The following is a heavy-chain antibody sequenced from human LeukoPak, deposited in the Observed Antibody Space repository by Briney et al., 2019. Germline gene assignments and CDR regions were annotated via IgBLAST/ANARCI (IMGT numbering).Heavy chain of an antibody. J-gene: IGHJ4*02. D-gene: IGHD4/OR15-4a*01. CDR3: AKDEGLTFDY. V-gene: IGHV3-23*01. CDR2: ISGSGAST. Sequence: GGSLRLSCAASGFTFSNYAMSWVRQAPGKGLEWVSGISGSGASTYYADSVKGRFTISRDNSKNTLYLQMNSLRAEDTAVYYCAKDEGLTFDYWGQGTLVTVSS. CDR1: GFTFSNYA.